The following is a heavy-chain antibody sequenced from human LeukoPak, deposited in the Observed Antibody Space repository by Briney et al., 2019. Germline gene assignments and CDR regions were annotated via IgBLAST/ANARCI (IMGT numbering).Heavy chain of an antibody. CDR1: GFTFSSFA. CDR2: MSGDATST. V-gene: IGHV3-23*01. Sequence: GGSLRLSCAASGFTFSSFAMNWVRQAPGRGLEWVSTMSGDATSTYYADSVKGRFTISRDNSKNTLYLQMNSLRAEDTAVYYCAKRTSGSSWYSSDYWGQGTLVTVSS. D-gene: IGHD6-13*01. CDR3: AKRTSGSSWYSSDY. J-gene: IGHJ4*02.